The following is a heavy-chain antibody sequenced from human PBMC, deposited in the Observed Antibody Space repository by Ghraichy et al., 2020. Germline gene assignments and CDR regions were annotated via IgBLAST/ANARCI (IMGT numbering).Heavy chain of an antibody. J-gene: IGHJ4*02. CDR2: IYYSGTT. V-gene: IGHV4-39*01. CDR1: DDSINRSPYY. Sequence: GSLRLSCTVADDSINRSPYYWGWIRQPPGKGLEWIGSIYYSGTTYYNPSLKSRVTISVDTSKNQFSLKLSSVTASDTAVYYCARQKIQLGAAVYWGQGTLVTVSS. D-gene: IGHD1-1*01. CDR3: ARQKIQLGAAVY.